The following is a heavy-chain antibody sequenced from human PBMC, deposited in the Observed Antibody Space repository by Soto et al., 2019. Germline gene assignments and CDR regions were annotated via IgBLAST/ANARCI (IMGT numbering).Heavy chain of an antibody. D-gene: IGHD5-12*01. CDR3: ARGPPWMDAFDI. CDR2: ISGSGGST. V-gene: IGHV3-23*01. CDR1: GFTFRSYG. J-gene: IGHJ3*02. Sequence: GGSLRLSCAASGFTFRSYGMSWVRQAPGKGLEWVSAISGSGGSTHYADSVKGRFIISRDNSKNTLYLLINSLRAEDTAVYYCARGPPWMDAFDIWGQGTKVTVSS.